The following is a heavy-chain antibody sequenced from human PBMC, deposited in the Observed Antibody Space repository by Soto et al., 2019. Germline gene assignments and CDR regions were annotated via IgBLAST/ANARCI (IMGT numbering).Heavy chain of an antibody. CDR3: ARGHGVIIGAMDV. CDR1: GDTFGRFN. D-gene: IGHD3-3*01. J-gene: IGHJ6*02. CDR2: ISAYNIDT. V-gene: IGHV1-18*01. Sequence: QIRLVQSGSEVAKPGSSVRVSCKASGDTFGRFNINWVRQAPGQGLEWMGGISAYNIDTYYAQKFQDRVTMTTDTSTGTAYMELRSLRSDDTAVYYCARGHGVIIGAMDVWGQGTTVTVSS.